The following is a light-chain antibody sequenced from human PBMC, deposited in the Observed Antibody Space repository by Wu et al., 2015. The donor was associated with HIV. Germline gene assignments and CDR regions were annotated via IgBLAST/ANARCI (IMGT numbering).Light chain of an antibody. Sequence: DIVLTQSPDTLSLSPGERATLSCRASQSVSSSYLAWYQQQPGQAPRLVIYGASRRATGIPDRFSGSGSGTDFTLTISRLEPEDFAVYYCQQYGSSSLTFGGGTKVEIK. J-gene: IGKJ4*01. CDR1: QSVSSSY. V-gene: IGKV3-20*01. CDR2: GAS. CDR3: QQYGSSSLT.